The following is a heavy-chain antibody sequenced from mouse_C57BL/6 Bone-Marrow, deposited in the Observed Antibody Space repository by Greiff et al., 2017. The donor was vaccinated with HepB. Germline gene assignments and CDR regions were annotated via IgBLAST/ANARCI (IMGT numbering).Heavy chain of an antibody. CDR3: AIEGAQAYYAMDY. CDR1: GYTFTSYW. D-gene: IGHD3-2*02. Sequence: QVQLKQPGAELVKPGASVKVSCKASGYTFTSYWMHWVKQRPGQGLEWIGRIHPSDSDTNYNQKFKGKATLTVDKSSSTAYMQLSSLTSEDSAVYYCAIEGAQAYYAMDYWGQGTSVTVSS. CDR2: IHPSDSDT. V-gene: IGHV1-74*01. J-gene: IGHJ4*01.